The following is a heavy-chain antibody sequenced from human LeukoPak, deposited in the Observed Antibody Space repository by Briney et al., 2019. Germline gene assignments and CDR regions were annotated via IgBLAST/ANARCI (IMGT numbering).Heavy chain of an antibody. V-gene: IGHV3-43*02. CDR1: GFTLDDYA. J-gene: IGHJ4*02. Sequence: PGGSLRLSCAASGFTLDDYAMHWVRQAPGKGLEWVSLISGDGGSTYYADSVKGRFTISRDNSRNPLYLQMNSLRTEDTALYYCTKPAQSVALIDDYWGQGSLVTVSS. CDR3: TKPAQSVALIDDY. D-gene: IGHD2-15*01. CDR2: ISGDGGST.